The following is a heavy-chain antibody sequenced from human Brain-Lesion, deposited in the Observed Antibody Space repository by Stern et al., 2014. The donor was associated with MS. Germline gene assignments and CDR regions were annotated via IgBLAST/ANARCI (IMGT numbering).Heavy chain of an antibody. Sequence: VQLVESGGDLVQPGRSLRLSCAAFGFTFDDYAMYWVRQAPGKGLELVAGISWNSGTIGYADSVKGRFTTSRDNAYSSLYLQMNSLRPEDTDLYYCARDITGSSAYFAYWGQGTLVTVSS. CDR3: ARDITGSSAYFAY. J-gene: IGHJ4*02. CDR2: ISWNSGTI. CDR1: GFTFDDYA. D-gene: IGHD1-14*01. V-gene: IGHV3-9*01.